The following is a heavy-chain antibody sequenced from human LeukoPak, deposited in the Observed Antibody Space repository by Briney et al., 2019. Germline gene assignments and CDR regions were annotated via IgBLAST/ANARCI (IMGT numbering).Heavy chain of an antibody. CDR1: GFTFTKYW. D-gene: IGHD1-1*01. CDR2: IKQDGSDK. V-gene: IGHV3-7*01. CDR3: ARDSATGGP. Sequence: GGSLRLSCAASGFTFTKYWMTWVRQAPGKGLEWVGNIKQDGSDKNYMDSVKGRFTISRDNTKNSVYLQMSSLRVEDTAVYYCARDSATGGPWGQGTPVIVSS. J-gene: IGHJ5*02.